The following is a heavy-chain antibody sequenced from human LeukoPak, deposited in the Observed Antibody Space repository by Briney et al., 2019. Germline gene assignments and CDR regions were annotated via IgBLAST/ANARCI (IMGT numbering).Heavy chain of an antibody. V-gene: IGHV1-69*05. CDR2: IIPIFGTA. Sequence: ASVKVSRKASGGTFSSYAMSWVRQAPGQGLEWMGGIIPIFGTANYAQKFQGRVTITTDESTSTAYMELSSLRSEDTAVYYCARGRLSSEDIVVVPAAIPDYYYYMDVWGKGTTVTVSS. CDR1: GGTFSSYA. D-gene: IGHD2-2*02. CDR3: ARGRLSSEDIVVVPAAIPDYYYYMDV. J-gene: IGHJ6*03.